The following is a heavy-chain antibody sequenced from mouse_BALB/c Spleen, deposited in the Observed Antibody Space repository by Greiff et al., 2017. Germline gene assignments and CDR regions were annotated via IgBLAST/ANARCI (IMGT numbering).Heavy chain of an antibody. CDR2: ISYDGSN. J-gene: IGHJ2*01. CDR1: GYSITSGYY. CDR3: ARDPHYYGSSYGYFDY. D-gene: IGHD1-1*01. V-gene: IGHV3-6*02. Sequence: EVKLMESGPGLVKPSQSLSLTCSVTGYSITSGYYWNWIRQFPGNKLEWMGYISYDGSNNYNPSLKNRISITRDTSKNQFFLKLNSVTTEDTATYYCARDPHYYGSSYGYFDYWGQGTTLTVSS.